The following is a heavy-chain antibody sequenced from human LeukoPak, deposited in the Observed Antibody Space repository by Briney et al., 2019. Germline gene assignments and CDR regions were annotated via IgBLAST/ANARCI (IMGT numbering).Heavy chain of an antibody. CDR2: FYYGGST. CDR1: GGSISPHF. V-gene: IGHV4-59*08. Sequence: SETLSLTCTVSGGSISPHFWSCLRQPPGKGLECIGYFYYGGSTNYNPSLKSRVTISVDTSKNQFSLKVTSVTAADTAVYYCARQYSIYLGGRTRYHYGMDVWGQGTTVTVSS. CDR3: ARQYSIYLGGRTRYHYGMDV. J-gene: IGHJ6*02. D-gene: IGHD4-11*01.